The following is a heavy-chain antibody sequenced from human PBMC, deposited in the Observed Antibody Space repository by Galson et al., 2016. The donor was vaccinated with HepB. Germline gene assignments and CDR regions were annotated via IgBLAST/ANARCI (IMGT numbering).Heavy chain of an antibody. CDR3: ARQDVGATMDY. Sequence: SLRLSCAASGFPFSDYGMHWVRQAPGKGLEWMSVLSHDGIHEYFTDSLKGRLTISRDNSKNTLYMQLNSLRPEDTAVYYCARQDVGATMDYWGRGTLVTVSS. D-gene: IGHD1-26*01. V-gene: IGHV3-30*03. CDR1: GFPFSDYG. CDR2: LSHDGIHE. J-gene: IGHJ4*02.